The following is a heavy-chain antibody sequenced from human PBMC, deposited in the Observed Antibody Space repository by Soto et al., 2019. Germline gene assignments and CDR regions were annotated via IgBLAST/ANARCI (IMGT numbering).Heavy chain of an antibody. CDR1: GFPFSTYG. CDR2: TSYDGSHE. D-gene: IGHD3-10*01. J-gene: IGHJ6*02. CDR3: AKKDITLVREVVISAPVYPYDHHGLDF. V-gene: IGHV3-30*18. Sequence: QVQLVESGGGVVQPGRSLRLSCSASGFPFSTYGMHWVRQAPGKGLERVAVTSYDGSHEYYADSVKGRFTISRDNSKNMLYLEITSLRSEDTARYYCAKKDITLVREVVISAPVYPYDHHGLDFWGRGTTVTVS.